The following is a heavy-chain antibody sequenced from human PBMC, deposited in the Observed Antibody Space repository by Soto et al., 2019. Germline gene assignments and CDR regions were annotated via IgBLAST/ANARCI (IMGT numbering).Heavy chain of an antibody. J-gene: IGHJ6*02. V-gene: IGHV1-69*12. CDR3: ARAPAGTAYYYYYYGMDV. CDR1: GGTFSSYA. CDR2: IIPIFGTA. Sequence: QVQLVQSGAEVKKPGSSVKVSCKASGGTFSSYAISWVRQAPGQGLEWMGGIIPIFGTANYAQKFQGRVTITADESTSTAYMELSSLRPEDTAVYYCARAPAGTAYYYYYYGMDVWGQGTTVTVSS.